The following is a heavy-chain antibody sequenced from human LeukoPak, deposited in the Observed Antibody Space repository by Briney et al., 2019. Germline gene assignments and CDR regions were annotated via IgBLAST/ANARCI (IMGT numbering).Heavy chain of an antibody. D-gene: IGHD5-12*01. CDR2: ISSDGNDK. Sequence: GGSLRLSCAASGVTFSSYGMHWVRQAPGKGLEWVALISSDGNDKLYGDSVKGRFTISRDDSKSTLYLQMNSLRAEDTAVYYCTTKVIRGNSGDGYDDWGQGTLVTVSS. CDR1: GVTFSSYG. J-gene: IGHJ4*02. CDR3: TTKVIRGNSGDGYDD. V-gene: IGHV3-30*03.